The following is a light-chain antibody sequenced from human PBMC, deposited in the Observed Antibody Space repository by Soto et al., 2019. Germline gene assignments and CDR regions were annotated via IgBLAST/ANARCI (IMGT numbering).Light chain of an antibody. J-gene: IGKJ2*01. CDR2: DAS. CDR3: QQYNHYST. Sequence: DIQMTQSPFTLSASVGDRVTITCRASQSISRWVAWYQQKPGKAPKLLIYDASSLESGVPSRFSGSGSGTEFTLTISSLQPDDFATYYCQQYNHYSTFGQGTKLEIK. V-gene: IGKV1-5*01. CDR1: QSISRW.